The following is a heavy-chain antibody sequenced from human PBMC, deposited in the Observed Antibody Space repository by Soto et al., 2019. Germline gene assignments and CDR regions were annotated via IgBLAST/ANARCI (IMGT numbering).Heavy chain of an antibody. CDR3: ARVYDFWSGSNWFDP. CDR2: LYYSGRT. CDR1: GGPISSDY. J-gene: IGHJ5*02. D-gene: IGHD3-3*01. V-gene: IGHV4-59*01. Sequence: PSETLSLTCTVSGGPISSDYWSWIRQPPGKGLEWIAYLYYSGRTQYNPSLKSRLTISVDTSKNQFSLKLKSVTAADTAVYFCARVYDFWSGSNWFDPWGQGTLVTVSS.